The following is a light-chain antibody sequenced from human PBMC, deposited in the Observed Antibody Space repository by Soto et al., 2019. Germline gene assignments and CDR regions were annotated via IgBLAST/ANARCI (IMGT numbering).Light chain of an antibody. V-gene: IGLV2-14*01. CDR3: NSQTNSGTRV. CDR1: SSDFGGYKH. CDR2: EVS. J-gene: IGLJ1*01. Sequence: QSVLTQPASVSGSPGQSITISCTGTSSDFGGYKHVSWYQHHPGKAPKLLIYEVSNRPSGVSNRFSGSKSGYTASLTISGLLAEDEAEYYCNSQTNSGTRVFGTGTKVTVL.